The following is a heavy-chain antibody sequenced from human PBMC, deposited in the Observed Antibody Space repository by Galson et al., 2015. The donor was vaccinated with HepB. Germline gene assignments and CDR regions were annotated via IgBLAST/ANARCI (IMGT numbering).Heavy chain of an antibody. CDR1: GFTFDDYA. V-gene: IGHV3-9*01. CDR2: ISWSSGSI. J-gene: IGHJ4*02. CDR3: AKGYCSSTSCYVDY. Sequence: SLRLSCAASGFTFDDYAMHWVRQAPGKGLEWVSGISWSSGSIAYADSVKGRFTISRDNAKNSLYLQMNSLRAEDTALYYCAKGYCSSTSCYVDYWGQGTLVTVSS. D-gene: IGHD2-2*01.